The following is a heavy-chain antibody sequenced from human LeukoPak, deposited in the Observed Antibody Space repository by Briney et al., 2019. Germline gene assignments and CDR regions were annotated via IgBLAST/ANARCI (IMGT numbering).Heavy chain of an antibody. Sequence: LGTLSLTCALHGGSFSGYYWSWIPPPPREGVGWVGEIKHSGSTKYNQSLKSRVTISVDTSKNQFSLKLSSVTAADTAVYYCAGREKGYSSSWYVFRWFDPWGQGTLVTVSS. CDR3: AGREKGYSSSWYVFRWFDP. D-gene: IGHD6-13*01. J-gene: IGHJ5*02. V-gene: IGHV4-34*01. CDR1: GGSFSGYY. CDR2: IKHSGST.